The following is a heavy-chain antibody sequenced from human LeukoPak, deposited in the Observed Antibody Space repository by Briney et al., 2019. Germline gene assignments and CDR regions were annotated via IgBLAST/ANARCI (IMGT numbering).Heavy chain of an antibody. CDR1: VHTFTDYY. V-gene: IGHV1-2*02. D-gene: IGHD3-9*01. CDR2: MNVDSGGT. CDR3: ARDSKLTGPSFDS. Sequence: ASVKVSCKASVHTFTDYYIHWVRQAPGQGLEWMGGMNVDSGGTKYAQKFQGRVTMTRDTSISTAFMDLTRLTSDDTAVYYCARDSKLTGPSFDSWGQGTLVTVSS. J-gene: IGHJ4*02.